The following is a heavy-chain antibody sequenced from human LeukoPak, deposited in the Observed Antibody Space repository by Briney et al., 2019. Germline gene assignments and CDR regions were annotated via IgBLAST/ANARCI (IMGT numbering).Heavy chain of an antibody. V-gene: IGHV4-39*01. CDR3: ARPTSSSGAFDI. CDR2: IYYSGSN. CDR1: GGSISSSSYY. D-gene: IGHD6-6*01. Sequence: SETLSLTCTVSGGSISSSSYYWGWIRQPPGKGLEWIGSIYYSGSNYYSPSLKSRVTISVDTSKNEFSLKLSSVTAADTAVYYCARPTSSSGAFDIWGQGTMVTVSS. J-gene: IGHJ3*02.